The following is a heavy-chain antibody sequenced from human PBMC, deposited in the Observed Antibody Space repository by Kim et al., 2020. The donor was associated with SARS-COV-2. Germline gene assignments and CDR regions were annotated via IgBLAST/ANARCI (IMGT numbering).Heavy chain of an antibody. V-gene: IGHV4-31*03. CDR3: ARAVVGIGSSWYHPPDY. CDR1: GGSISSGGYY. J-gene: IGHJ4*02. CDR2: IYYSGST. D-gene: IGHD6-13*01. Sequence: SETLSLTCTVSGGSISSGGYYWSWIRQHPGKGLEWIGYIYYSGSTYYNPSLKSRVTISVDTSKNQFSLKLSSVTAADTAVYYCARAVVGIGSSWYHPPDYWGQGTLVTVSS.